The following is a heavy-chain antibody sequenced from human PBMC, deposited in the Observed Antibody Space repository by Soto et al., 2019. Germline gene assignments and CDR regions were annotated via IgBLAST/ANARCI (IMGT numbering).Heavy chain of an antibody. V-gene: IGHV4-34*01. CDR3: ARGRSSGYRDAFDI. J-gene: IGHJ3*02. CDR2: INHSGST. CDR1: GGSFSGYY. D-gene: IGHD3-22*01. Sequence: PSETLSLTCAVYGGSFSGYYWSWIRQPPGKGLEWIGEINHSGSTDYNPSLKSRVTISVDTSKNQFSLKLSSVTAADTAVYYCARGRSSGYRDAFDIWGQGTMVTVSS.